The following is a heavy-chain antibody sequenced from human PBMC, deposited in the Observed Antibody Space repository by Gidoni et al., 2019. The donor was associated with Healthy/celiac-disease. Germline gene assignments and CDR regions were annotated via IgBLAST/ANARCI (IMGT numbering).Heavy chain of an antibody. CDR2: INHSGST. J-gene: IGHJ4*02. CDR1: GGSFSGYY. D-gene: IGHD3-10*01. CDR3: ARGTNYYGSGSPPGY. V-gene: IGHV4-34*01. Sequence: QVQLQQWGAGLLKPSETLSLPCAVYGGSFSGYYWSWIRQPPGKRLEWIGEINHSGSTNYNPSLKSRVTISVDTSKNQFSLKLSSVTAADTAVYYCARGTNYYGSGSPPGYWGQGTLVTVSS.